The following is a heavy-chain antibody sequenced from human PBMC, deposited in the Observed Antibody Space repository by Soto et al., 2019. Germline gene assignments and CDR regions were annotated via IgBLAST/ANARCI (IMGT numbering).Heavy chain of an antibody. CDR1: GGSISSYY. V-gene: IGHV4-59*08. D-gene: IGHD3-3*01. J-gene: IGHJ5*02. Sequence: PSETLSLTCTVSGGSISSYYWSWIRQPPGKGLEWIGYIYYSGSTNYNPSLKSRVTISVDTSKNQFSLKLSSVTAADTAVYYCARQRNDFWSGSNWFDPWGQGTLVTAPQ. CDR2: IYYSGST. CDR3: ARQRNDFWSGSNWFDP.